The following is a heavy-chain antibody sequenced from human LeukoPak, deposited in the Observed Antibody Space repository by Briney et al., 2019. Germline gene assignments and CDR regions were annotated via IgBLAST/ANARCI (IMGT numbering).Heavy chain of an antibody. J-gene: IGHJ4*02. CDR3: ARDGCSGYGLLDY. D-gene: IGHD5-12*01. V-gene: IGHV7-4-1*02. Sequence: ASVKVSCKASGYTFTGYYMHWVRQAPGQGLEWMGWINTNTGNPTYAQGFTGRFVFSLDTSVTTAYLQISSLKAEDTAVYYCARDGCSGYGLLDYWGQGTLVTVSS. CDR1: GYTFTGYY. CDR2: INTNTGNP.